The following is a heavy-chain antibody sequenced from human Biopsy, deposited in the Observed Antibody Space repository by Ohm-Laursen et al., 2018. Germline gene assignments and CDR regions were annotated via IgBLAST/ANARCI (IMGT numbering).Heavy chain of an antibody. CDR2: IKKDGSEK. D-gene: IGHD3-22*01. Sequence: CAASGFTFSTHWMSWVRQAPGKGLEWVATIKKDGSEKYYVDSVKGRFTISRDNSKSSLSLQMNSLRGEDTAVYYCARAPFGSGSYSEFDYWGQGSLVTVSS. J-gene: IGHJ4*02. CDR3: ARAPFGSGSYSEFDY. CDR1: GFTFSTHW. V-gene: IGHV3-7*01.